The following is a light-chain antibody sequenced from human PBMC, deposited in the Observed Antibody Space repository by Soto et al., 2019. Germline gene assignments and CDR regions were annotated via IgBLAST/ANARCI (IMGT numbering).Light chain of an antibody. J-gene: IGKJ2*01. Sequence: DIPMTQSPSSLSTSVGDRVTITCRASQSISSYLNWYQQKPGKAPNLLIYDASSLQSGVPSRFSGSGSGTEFTLTISSLQPEDFATYYCQQSYTTPYTFGQGTKLEIK. CDR3: QQSYTTPYT. V-gene: IGKV1-39*01. CDR2: DAS. CDR1: QSISSY.